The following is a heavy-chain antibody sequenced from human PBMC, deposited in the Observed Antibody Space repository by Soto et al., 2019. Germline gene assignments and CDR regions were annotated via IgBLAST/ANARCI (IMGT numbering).Heavy chain of an antibody. V-gene: IGHV4-31*03. Sequence: SETLSLTCTVSGGSLISGGFYWSWIRQHPGKGLEWIGYIYYTGKTYYNPSLESRVSISVDTSKNQFFLELTSVTAADTAVYYCARDLTSNSNCFDPWGQGTLVTVSS. CDR1: GGSLISGGFY. D-gene: IGHD1-1*01. J-gene: IGHJ5*02. CDR2: IYYTGKT. CDR3: ARDLTSNSNCFDP.